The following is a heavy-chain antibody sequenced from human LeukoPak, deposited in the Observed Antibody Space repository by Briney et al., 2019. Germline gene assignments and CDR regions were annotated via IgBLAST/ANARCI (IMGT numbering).Heavy chain of an antibody. J-gene: IGHJ4*02. V-gene: IGHV3-33*01. CDR3: ARGEGRAASMVLTYLDY. Sequence: PGGSLRLSCAASGFTFSSYGMHWVRQAPGKGLEWVAVIWYDGSNKYYADSVKGRFTISRDNSKNTLYLQMNSLRAEDTAVYYGARGEGRAASMVLTYLDYWGEGTLVTVSS. CDR1: GFTFSSYG. D-gene: IGHD2-15*01. CDR2: IWYDGSNK.